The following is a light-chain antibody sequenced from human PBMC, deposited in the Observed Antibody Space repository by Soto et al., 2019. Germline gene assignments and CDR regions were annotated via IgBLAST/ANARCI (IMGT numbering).Light chain of an antibody. CDR2: DVT. CDR1: SSDVGGYNY. CDR3: CSYAGTYTFSYV. J-gene: IGLJ1*01. Sequence: QLVLTQPRSVSGSPGQSVTISCTGTSSDVGGYNYVSWYQQHPGKAPKLMIYDVTKRPSGVPDRFSGSKSGNTASLTISGLQAEDEADYYCCSYAGTYTFSYVFGTWTKLTVL. V-gene: IGLV2-11*01.